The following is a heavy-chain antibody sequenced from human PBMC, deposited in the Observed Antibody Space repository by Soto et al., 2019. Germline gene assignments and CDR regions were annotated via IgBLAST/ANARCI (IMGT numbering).Heavy chain of an antibody. Sequence: QVQLVQSGAEVKKPGASVKVSCKASGYIFIHYYIHWVRQAPGQGLEWMAIINPNGGSTNYAQKFKGIVTVTRDTSTSTVSRELNSLGSDDTAVYFCARSRLQGDFWGQGTLVPVSS. CDR1: GYIFIHYY. J-gene: IGHJ4*02. D-gene: IGHD2-21*01. CDR2: INPNGGST. V-gene: IGHV1-46*01. CDR3: ARSRLQGDF.